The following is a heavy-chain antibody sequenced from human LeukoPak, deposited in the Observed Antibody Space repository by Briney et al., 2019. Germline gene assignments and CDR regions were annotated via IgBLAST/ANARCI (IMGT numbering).Heavy chain of an antibody. J-gene: IGHJ4*02. CDR2: IYTSGGT. Sequence: SETLSLTCSVSGGSISSGSYYWSWIPQPAGKGLEWIGLIYTSGGTNYNPSLKSRVTISVDTSKNQFSLKLSSVTAADTAVYYCARGRYSSSWYVDFWGQGTLVTVSS. D-gene: IGHD6-13*01. V-gene: IGHV4-61*02. CDR3: ARGRYSSSWYVDF. CDR1: GGSISSGSYY.